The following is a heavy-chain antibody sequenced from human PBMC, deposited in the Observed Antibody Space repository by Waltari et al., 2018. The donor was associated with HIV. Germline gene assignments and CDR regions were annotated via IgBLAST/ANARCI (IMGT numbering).Heavy chain of an antibody. CDR1: GYTFINYD. D-gene: IGHD3-16*02. Sequence: QVHLLQSGAEVKKPGASVKVSCKASGYTFINYDINWVRQAPGQGLGWMGWMKPKTVNSDVAQKFRGRVTMTRDIATDTAYMEVNSLEFDDTAVYYCARVQMTLGSVIGNDYWGQGTRVTVSS. J-gene: IGHJ4*02. V-gene: IGHV1-8*01. CDR3: ARVQMTLGSVIGNDY. CDR2: MKPKTVNS.